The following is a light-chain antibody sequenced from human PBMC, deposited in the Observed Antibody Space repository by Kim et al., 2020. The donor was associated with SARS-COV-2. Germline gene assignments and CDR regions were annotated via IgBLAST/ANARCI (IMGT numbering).Light chain of an antibody. CDR3: ASYTMDTTWI. CDR1: ARDIGAYSR. CDR2: EIT. V-gene: IGLV2-18*02. Sequence: GQSVTISCSGTARDIGAYSRFSWYQQTPGTAPKLMIFEITERPSGVPDRFSGSRSGNMASLTISGLQPEDEAYYYCASYTMDTTWIFGGGTQLTVL. J-gene: IGLJ2*01.